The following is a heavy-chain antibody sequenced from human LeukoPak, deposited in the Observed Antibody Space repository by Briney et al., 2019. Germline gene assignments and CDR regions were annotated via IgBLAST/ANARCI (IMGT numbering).Heavy chain of an antibody. V-gene: IGHV1-69*06. CDR3: ARGYYYDSSGYLTSYY. CDR1: GGTFSSYA. J-gene: IGHJ4*02. Sequence: SVKVSCKASGGTFSSYAIRWVRQAPGQGLEWMGRIIPIFGTANYAQKFQGRVTITADKSTSTAYMELSSLRSEDTAVYYCARGYYYDSSGYLTSYYWGQGTLVTVSS. D-gene: IGHD3-22*01. CDR2: IIPIFGTA.